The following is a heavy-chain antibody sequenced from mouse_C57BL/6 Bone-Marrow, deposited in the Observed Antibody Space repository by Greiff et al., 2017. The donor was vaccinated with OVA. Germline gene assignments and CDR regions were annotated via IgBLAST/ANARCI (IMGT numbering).Heavy chain of an antibody. CDR3: ARAPYYGYYFDY. V-gene: IGHV5-4*01. CDR1: GFTFSSYA. J-gene: IGHJ2*01. D-gene: IGHD1-1*02. CDR2: ISDGGSYT. Sequence: DVHLVESGGGLVKPGGSLKLSCAASGFTFSSYAMSWVRQTPEKRLEWVATISDGGSYTYYPDNVKGRFTITRDNAKNNLYLQMSHLKSEDTALYDCARAPYYGYYFDYWGQGTTLTVSA.